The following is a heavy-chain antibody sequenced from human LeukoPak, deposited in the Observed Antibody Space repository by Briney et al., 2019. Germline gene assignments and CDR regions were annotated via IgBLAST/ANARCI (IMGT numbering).Heavy chain of an antibody. D-gene: IGHD4-23*01. V-gene: IGHV1-46*01. CDR1: GYTFTSYY. CDR2: INPSGGST. CDR3: ARDNSVEDTAWWFDP. Sequence: ASVKVSCKASGYTFTSYYMHWGRQAPGQGLEWMGIINPSGGSTSYAQKFQGRVTMTGDMSTSTDYMELSSLRSEDTAVYYCARDNSVEDTAWWFDPWGQGTLVTVSP. J-gene: IGHJ5*02.